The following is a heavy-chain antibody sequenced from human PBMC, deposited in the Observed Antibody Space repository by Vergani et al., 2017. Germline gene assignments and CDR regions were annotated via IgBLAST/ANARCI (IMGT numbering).Heavy chain of an antibody. V-gene: IGHV3-23*01. CDR1: GFTFSSYA. CDR3: VKAVSRVAKEYYFDY. D-gene: IGHD5-12*01. CDR2: ISGSGGST. J-gene: IGHJ4*02. Sequence: EVQLLESGGGLVQPGGSLRVSCAASGFTFSSYAMSWVRQAPGKGLEWVSAISGSGGSTYYADSVKGRFTMSRDNSKNTLNLQMKSLRAEDTAVYYCVKAVSRVAKEYYFDYWGQGPLVTVSS.